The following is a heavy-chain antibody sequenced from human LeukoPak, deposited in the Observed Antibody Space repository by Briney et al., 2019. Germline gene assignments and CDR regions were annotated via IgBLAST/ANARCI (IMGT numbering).Heavy chain of an antibody. D-gene: IGHD4-17*01. CDR2: MSSSGDTI. J-gene: IGHJ4*02. V-gene: IGHV3-11*04. Sequence: GGSLRLSCAASGFTFRDYYMSWIRQAPGKGLEWVSYMSSSGDTIYYADSVKGRFTISRDNAKDSLYLQMNSLRAEDTAVYYCARGEPDYGEGVFVYWGQGTLVTVSS. CDR3: ARGEPDYGEGVFVY. CDR1: GFTFRDYY.